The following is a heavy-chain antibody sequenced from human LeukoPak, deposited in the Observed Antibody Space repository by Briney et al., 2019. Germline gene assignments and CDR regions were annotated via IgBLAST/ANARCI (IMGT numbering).Heavy chain of an antibody. CDR1: GYTFTSYA. J-gene: IGHJ5*02. Sequence: GASVKVSCKASGYTFTSYAISWVRQAPGQGLEWMGGIIPIFGTANYAQKFQGRVTITADESTSTAYMELSSLRSEDTAVYYCARGIKFGVASNWFDPWGQGTLVTVSS. D-gene: IGHD3-3*01. V-gene: IGHV1-69*13. CDR3: ARGIKFGVASNWFDP. CDR2: IIPIFGTA.